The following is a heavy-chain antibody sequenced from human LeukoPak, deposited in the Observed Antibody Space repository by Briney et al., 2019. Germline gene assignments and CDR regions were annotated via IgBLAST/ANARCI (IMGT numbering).Heavy chain of an antibody. CDR2: ISAYNGNT. J-gene: IGHJ6*02. CDR1: GYTVTSYG. D-gene: IGHD3-22*01. CDR3: SVNFSDDNYPYYYGMDV. Sequence: ASVKVSCKASGYTVTSYGISWVRQAPGQGLEWMGWISAYNGNTNYAQKLQGRVTMTTDTSTSTAYMELRSLRSDYTPVYYLSVNFSDDNYPYYYGMDVWGQGTTVTVSS. V-gene: IGHV1-18*01.